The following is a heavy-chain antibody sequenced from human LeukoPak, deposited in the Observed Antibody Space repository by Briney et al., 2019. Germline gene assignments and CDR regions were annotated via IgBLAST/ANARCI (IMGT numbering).Heavy chain of an antibody. CDR2: INPSGGGT. V-gene: IGHV1-46*02. CDR1: GYTFNNYS. Sequence: ASVKVSCKASGYTFNNYSMYWVRQAPGQGLEWMGMINPSGGGTSYAQKFQERVTITRDMSTSTAYMELSSLRSEDTAVYYCAADRYYYGMDVWGQGTTVTVSS. J-gene: IGHJ6*02. CDR3: AADRYYYGMDV.